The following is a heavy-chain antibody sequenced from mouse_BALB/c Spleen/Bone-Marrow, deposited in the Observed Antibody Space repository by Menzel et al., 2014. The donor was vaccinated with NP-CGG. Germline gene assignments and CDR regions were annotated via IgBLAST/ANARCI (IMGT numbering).Heavy chain of an antibody. D-gene: IGHD3-1*01. J-gene: IGHJ3*01. CDR1: GYTFTSYY. CDR3: TRGLRAWFAY. V-gene: IGHV1S81*02. Sequence: VQLQQSGAELVKPGASVKLSCKASGYTFTSYYMYWVKQRPGQGLERIGGINPSNGGTNFNEKFKSKATLTVDKSSSTAYMQLSSLTSEDSAVYYCTRGLRAWFAYWGQGTLVTVSA. CDR2: INPSNGGT.